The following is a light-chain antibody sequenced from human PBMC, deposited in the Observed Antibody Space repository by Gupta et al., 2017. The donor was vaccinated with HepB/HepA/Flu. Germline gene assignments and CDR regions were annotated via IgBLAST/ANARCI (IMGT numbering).Light chain of an antibody. J-gene: IGKJ2*03. Sequence: PGTLAVSPGERSSQTCRSSPSNNSNLAWYQQKPGQPPRLLIYGASIRDTGVPARFSGSGSGTDFTLTISSLQAEDFAVYYCQQYYPWIAESFGPGTRLEIK. CDR1: PSNNSN. CDR2: GAS. CDR3: QQYYPWIAES. V-gene: IGKV3-15*01.